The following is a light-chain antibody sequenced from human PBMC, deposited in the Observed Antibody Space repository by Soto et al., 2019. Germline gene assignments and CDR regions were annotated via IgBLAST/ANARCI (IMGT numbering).Light chain of an antibody. CDR2: KAS. Sequence: DIQMTQSPSTLSASVGDRVTITCRASQRITSWLAWYQQKPGKAPNLLIYKASNLQSGVPSRFSGSGSGTEFTLTISSLQPDDFATYDCQQYNSYWTCGQGTKVEI. V-gene: IGKV1-5*03. CDR3: QQYNSYWT. CDR1: QRITSW. J-gene: IGKJ1*01.